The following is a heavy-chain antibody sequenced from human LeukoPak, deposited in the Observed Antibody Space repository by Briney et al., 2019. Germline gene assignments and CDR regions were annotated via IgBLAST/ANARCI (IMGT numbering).Heavy chain of an antibody. V-gene: IGHV4-39*07. CDR3: ARDRDDSSSWYFLEY. D-gene: IGHD6-13*01. CDR2: FYYSGSS. Sequence: SETLSLTCTVSGVSITTSSYYWGWIRQPPGKGLEWIGSFYYSGSSYYSPSLKSRVTISVDTSKNQFSLKLSSVTAADTAVYYCARDRDDSSSWYFLEYWGQGTLVTVSS. CDR1: GVSITTSSYY. J-gene: IGHJ4*02.